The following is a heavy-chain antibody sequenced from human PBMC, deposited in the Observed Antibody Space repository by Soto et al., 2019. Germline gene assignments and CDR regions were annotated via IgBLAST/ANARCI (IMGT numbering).Heavy chain of an antibody. V-gene: IGHV4-31*03. Sequence: QVQLQESGPGLVKPSQTLSLTCTVSGGSISSGAYYWSWVRQPPGKGLEWIGYIHHNGNSYNNPSLKSRISISLVTSKNQFSLNLTSVTAADTAVYYCARVSATGTRWFDPWGQGTLVTVSS. D-gene: IGHD1-26*01. CDR1: GGSISSGAYY. J-gene: IGHJ5*02. CDR2: IHHNGNS. CDR3: ARVSATGTRWFDP.